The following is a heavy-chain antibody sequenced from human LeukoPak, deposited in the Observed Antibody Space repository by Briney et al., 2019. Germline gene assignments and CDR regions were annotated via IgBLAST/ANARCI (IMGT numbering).Heavy chain of an antibody. J-gene: IGHJ5*02. CDR2: ISSSGSTI. CDR1: GLTFSDYY. D-gene: IGHD6-19*01. V-gene: IGHV3-11*04. CDR3: ARDSHVAVAVDWFDP. Sequence: GGSLRLSCAASGLTFSDYYMSWIRQAPGKGLEWVSYISSSGSTIYYADSVKGRFTISRDNAKNSLYLQMNSLRAEDTAVYYCARDSHVAVAVDWFDPWGQGTLVTVSS.